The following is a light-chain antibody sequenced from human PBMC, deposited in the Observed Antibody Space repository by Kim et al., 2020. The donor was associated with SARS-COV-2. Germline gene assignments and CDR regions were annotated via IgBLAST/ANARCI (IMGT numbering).Light chain of an antibody. V-gene: IGKV1-5*01. CDR1: QSISSW. CDR2: AAS. J-gene: IGKJ2*01. CDR3: QQYNYYSYT. Sequence: DIQMTQSPSTLSASVGDRVTITCRASQSISSWLAWYQQKPGKAPKLLIYAASRLESGVPSRFSGSESGTEFSLTITSLQPDDLATYYCQQYNYYSYTFGQGTKLEI.